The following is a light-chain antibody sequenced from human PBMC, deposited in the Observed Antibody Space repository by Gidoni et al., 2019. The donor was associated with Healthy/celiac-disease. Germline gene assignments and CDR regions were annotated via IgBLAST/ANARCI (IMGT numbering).Light chain of an antibody. CDR1: SCNIGSYT. J-gene: IGLJ3*02. CDR3: AAWDDSLNGRV. CDR2: SNN. V-gene: IGLV1-44*01. Sequence: QSFLTQPPSAFGTPGPRVTIACSGSSCNIGSYTVNWYQQLPGTAPKLLIYSNNQRPTGVPDRFSGSKSGTSASLAISGLQSEDEADYYCAAWDDSLNGRVFGGGTKLTVL.